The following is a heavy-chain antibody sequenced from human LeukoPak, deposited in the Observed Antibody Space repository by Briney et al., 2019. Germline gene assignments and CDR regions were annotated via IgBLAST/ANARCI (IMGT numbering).Heavy chain of an antibody. V-gene: IGHV3-66*01. CDR1: GFTVSSNY. CDR3: AREGATRGIDY. CDR2: IYSGGST. D-gene: IGHD1-26*01. J-gene: IGHJ4*02. Sequence: GGSLRLSCAASGFTVSSNYMSWVRQAPGKGLGWVSVIYSGGSTYYADSVKGRFTISRDNSKNTLYLQMNSLRAEDTAVYYCAREGATRGIDYWGQGTLVTVSS.